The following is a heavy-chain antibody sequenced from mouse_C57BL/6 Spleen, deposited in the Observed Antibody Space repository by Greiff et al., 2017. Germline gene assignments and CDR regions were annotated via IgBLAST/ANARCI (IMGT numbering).Heavy chain of an antibody. D-gene: IGHD1-1*01. CDR2: IDPNSGGT. CDR1: GYTFTSYW. V-gene: IGHV1-72*01. CDR3: ARSARITTVLAYYYAMGY. Sequence: VQLQQPGAELVKPGASVKLSCKASGYTFTSYWMHWVKQRPGRGLEWIGRIDPNSGGTKYNEKFKSKATLTVDKPSSTAYMQLSSLTSEDSAVYYCARSARITTVLAYYYAMGYWGPGTSVTVSS. J-gene: IGHJ4*01.